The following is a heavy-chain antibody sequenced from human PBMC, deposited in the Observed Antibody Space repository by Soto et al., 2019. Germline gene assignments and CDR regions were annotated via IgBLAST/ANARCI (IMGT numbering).Heavy chain of an antibody. D-gene: IGHD3-22*01. CDR3: AREASLKYYYDSSGFEDAFDI. V-gene: IGHV1-2*04. CDR1: GYTFTGYY. J-gene: IGHJ3*02. CDR2: INPNSGGT. Sequence: ASVKVSCKASGYTFTGYYMHWVRQAPGQGLEWMGWINPNSGGTNYAQKFQGWVTMTRDTSISTAHMELSRLRSDDTAVYYCAREASLKYYYDSSGFEDAFDIWGQGTMVTVSS.